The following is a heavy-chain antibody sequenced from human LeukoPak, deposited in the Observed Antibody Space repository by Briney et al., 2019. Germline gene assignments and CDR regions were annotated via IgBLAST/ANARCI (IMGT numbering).Heavy chain of an antibody. Sequence: GGSLRLSCAASGFTFDDYGMSWVRQTPEKGLEWVSGINWNGGNTDYADSVKGRFTISRDNAKNSLYLQMNSLRVEDTAFYYCARLHDSSGHYPRFEYWGQGTLVTVSS. D-gene: IGHD3-22*01. CDR1: GFTFDDYG. CDR2: INWNGGNT. CDR3: ARLHDSSGHYPRFEY. V-gene: IGHV3-20*04. J-gene: IGHJ4*02.